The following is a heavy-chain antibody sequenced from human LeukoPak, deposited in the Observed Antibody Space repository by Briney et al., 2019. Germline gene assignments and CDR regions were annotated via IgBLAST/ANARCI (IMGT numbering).Heavy chain of an antibody. CDR3: ARRTGSGSYYYFDY. Sequence: GGSLRLSCAASGFTFSSYSMNWVRQAPGKGLEWVSSISSSSYIYYADSVKGRFTISRDNAKNSLYLQMNSLRAEDTAVYYCARRTGSGSYYYFDYWGQGTLVTVSS. CDR1: GFTFSSYS. V-gene: IGHV3-21*01. CDR2: ISSSSYI. D-gene: IGHD3-10*01. J-gene: IGHJ4*02.